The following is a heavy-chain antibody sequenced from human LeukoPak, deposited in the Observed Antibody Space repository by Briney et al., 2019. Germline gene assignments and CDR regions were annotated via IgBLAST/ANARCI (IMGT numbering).Heavy chain of an antibody. Sequence: SETLSLTCTVSGGSISSSSYYWGWIRQPPGKGLEWIGSIYYSGSTYYNPSLKSRVTISVDTSKNQFSLKLSSVTAADTAVYYCARAYSSSPGDYGMDVWGQGTTVTVSS. D-gene: IGHD6-13*01. CDR2: IYYSGST. J-gene: IGHJ6*02. CDR1: GGSISSSSYY. CDR3: ARAYSSSPGDYGMDV. V-gene: IGHV4-39*07.